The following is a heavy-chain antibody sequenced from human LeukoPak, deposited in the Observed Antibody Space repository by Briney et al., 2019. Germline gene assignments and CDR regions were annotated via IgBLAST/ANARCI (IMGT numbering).Heavy chain of an antibody. CDR3: AAQSSGSSTRAPDF. V-gene: IGHV3-48*04. J-gene: IGHJ4*02. D-gene: IGHD1-26*01. CDR1: GVTFSSLS. Sequence: SGGSLRLSCETSGVTFSSLSLIWVRQPPGKGLEWLSYISASSRTKYYADSVKGRFIVSRDNAKNSLFLQMDSLRAEDTALYYCAAQSSGSSTRAPDFWGQGTLVTVSS. CDR2: ISASSRTK.